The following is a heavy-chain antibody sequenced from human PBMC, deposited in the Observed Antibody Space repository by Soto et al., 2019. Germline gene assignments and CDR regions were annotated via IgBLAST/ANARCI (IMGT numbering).Heavy chain of an antibody. CDR3: AREGDDVLRFLEWLSDGGRYFDY. J-gene: IGHJ4*02. Sequence: SETLSLTCAVSGYSISSGHYWGWIRQPPGKGLEWIGTIYHSGSTYYNPSLKSRVTILVDTSKNQFSLKLSSVTAADTAVYYCAREGDDVLRFLEWLSDGGRYFDYWGQGTLVTVSS. CDR2: IYHSGST. V-gene: IGHV4-38-2*02. D-gene: IGHD3-3*01. CDR1: GYSISSGHY.